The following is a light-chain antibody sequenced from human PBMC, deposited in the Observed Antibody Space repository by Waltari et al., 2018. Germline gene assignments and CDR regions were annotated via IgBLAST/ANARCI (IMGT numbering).Light chain of an antibody. CDR2: GAS. J-gene: IGKJ4*01. Sequence: DIQMTQSPSSLSASVGDRVTITCRASQYIDNNLNWYQQKPGTAPNLLIYGASSLQSGVPSRFSGSGSGTEFTLTISTLQPEDFATYYCQQSHSTPLTFGGGTKV. CDR3: QQSHSTPLT. CDR1: QYIDNN. V-gene: IGKV1-39*01.